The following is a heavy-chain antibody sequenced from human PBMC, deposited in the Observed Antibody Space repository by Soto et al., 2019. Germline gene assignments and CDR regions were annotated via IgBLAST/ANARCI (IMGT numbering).Heavy chain of an antibody. CDR1: GFTFNNYA. CDR3: AKDRLGGNFDY. J-gene: IGHJ4*02. CDR2: ISGTGGST. V-gene: IGHV3-23*01. Sequence: EVQVLDSGGGLVQPGGSLRLSLAASGFTFNNYAMNWVRQAPGKGLEWVPTISGTGGSTYYADSVKGRFTISRDNSKNTLYLQMNSLRVEDTAVYYCAKDRLGGNFDYWGQGTQVTVSS.